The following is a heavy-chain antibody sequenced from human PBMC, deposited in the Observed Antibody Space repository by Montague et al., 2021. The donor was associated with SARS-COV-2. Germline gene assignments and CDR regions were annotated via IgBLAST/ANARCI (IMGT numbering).Heavy chain of an antibody. CDR1: GGSLSKHY. V-gene: IGHV4-59*11. Sequence: SETLSLTCTVSGGSLSKHYWCWIRIAPGKELEWLGNIFYNGNTNXNVFLWVRVTVSLDTPQNQFSLRLTLLTAADTAVYYCASAISSSDARDNWGQGILVTVS. D-gene: IGHD2-2*01. CDR3: ASAISSSDARDN. CDR2: IFYNGNT. J-gene: IGHJ4*02.